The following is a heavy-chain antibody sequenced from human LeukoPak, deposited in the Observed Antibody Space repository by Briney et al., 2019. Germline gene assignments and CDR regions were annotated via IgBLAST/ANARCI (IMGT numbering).Heavy chain of an antibody. CDR1: GFTFSSYW. J-gene: IGHJ4*02. V-gene: IGHV3-74*01. Sequence: GGSLRLSCAASGFTFSSYWMHWVRQAPGKGLVWVSRINSDGRSTSYADSVKGRFTISRDNAKNTLYLQMNSLRAEDTAVYYCARVFVRGVIAANFDYWGQGTLVTVSS. D-gene: IGHD3-10*01. CDR3: ARVFVRGVIAANFDY. CDR2: INSDGRST.